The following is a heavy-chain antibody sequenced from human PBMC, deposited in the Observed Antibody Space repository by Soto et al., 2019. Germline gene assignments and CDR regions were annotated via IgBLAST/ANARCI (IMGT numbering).Heavy chain of an antibody. V-gene: IGHV1-2*02. CDR3: ARWEVEEAGAHFDY. D-gene: IGHD2-15*01. J-gene: IGHJ4*02. CDR2: ISPKTGAT. Sequence: QVQLVQSGADVRKPGASVKVSCKASGYIFTGNYIHWVRHDPGQGLEWMGWISPKTGATHYAQQFQGRVTMTRDTSINTVYMDLSGLSPDDTAVYYCARWEVEEAGAHFDYWGQGTLVTVSS. CDR1: GYIFTGNY.